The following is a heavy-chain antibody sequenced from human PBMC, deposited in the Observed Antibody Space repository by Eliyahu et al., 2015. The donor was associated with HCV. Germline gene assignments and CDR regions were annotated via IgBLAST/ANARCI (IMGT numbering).Heavy chain of an antibody. J-gene: IGHJ4*02. D-gene: IGHD2-2*01. CDR3: ARSGLGYCSSTSCYAHDY. V-gene: IGHV4-39*01. CDR2: IYYSGST. Sequence: QLQLQESGPGLVKPSETLSLTCTVSXGPXSXXSXYWGWIRQPPGKRLEWIGSIYYSGSTYYNPSLKSRVTISVDTSKNQFSLKLSSVTAADTAVYYCARSGLGYCSSTSCYAHDYWGQGTLVTVSS. CDR1: XGPXSXXSXY.